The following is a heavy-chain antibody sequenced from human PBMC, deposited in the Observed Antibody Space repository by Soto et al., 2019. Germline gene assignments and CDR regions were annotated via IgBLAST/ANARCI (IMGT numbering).Heavy chain of an antibody. Sequence: PGGSLRLSCAVSGFTVSSNYMNWVRQAPGKGLEWVSGISDGGGSTYYADSVKGRFTVSRDNSKNTLYLQVNSLRAEDTAVYYCARTPPYCSSTSCYIDYWGQGALVTVSS. J-gene: IGHJ4*02. CDR2: ISDGGGST. CDR1: GFTVSSNY. V-gene: IGHV3-23*01. D-gene: IGHD2-2*02. CDR3: ARTPPYCSSTSCYIDY.